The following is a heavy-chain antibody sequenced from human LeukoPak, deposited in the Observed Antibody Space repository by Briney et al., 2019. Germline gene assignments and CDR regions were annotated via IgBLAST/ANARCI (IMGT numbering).Heavy chain of an antibody. D-gene: IGHD5-18*01. CDR1: GGTFSSYA. Sequence: SVKVSCKASGGTFSSYAISWVRQAPGQGLEWMGGIIPIFGTANYAQKFQGRVTITADESTSTAYMDLSSLRSEDTAVYYCARGSYAAMVNFYYYYAMDVWGQGTTVTVSS. V-gene: IGHV1-69*13. CDR3: ARGSYAAMVNFYYYYAMDV. CDR2: IIPIFGTA. J-gene: IGHJ6*02.